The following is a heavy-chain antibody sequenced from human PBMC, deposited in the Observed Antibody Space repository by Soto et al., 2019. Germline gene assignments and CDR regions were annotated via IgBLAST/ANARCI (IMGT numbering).Heavy chain of an antibody. V-gene: IGHV1-69*01. CDR3: ARGLYCGGGCYSHFDY. CDR1: GGTFSNYP. Sequence: VQLVQSGAEVKKPGSSVKVSCKASGGTFSNYPFIWVRQAPGQVLDWMGGIIPIFGTTDYGQRFQGRVTITADESTNTAYMELRSLRSDDTAVYYCARGLYCGGGCYSHFDYWGQGTLVTVSS. CDR2: IIPIFGTT. J-gene: IGHJ4*02. D-gene: IGHD2-21*02.